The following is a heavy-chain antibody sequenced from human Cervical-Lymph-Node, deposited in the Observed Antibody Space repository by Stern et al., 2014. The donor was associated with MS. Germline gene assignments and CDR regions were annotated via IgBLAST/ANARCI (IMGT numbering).Heavy chain of an antibody. CDR2: INPNGSVT. CDR3: TRAVGGVGRE. D-gene: IGHD3-16*01. CDR1: GYTFTNYY. V-gene: IGHV1-46*01. J-gene: IGHJ4*02. Sequence: DQLVESGPEVKKPGASVMVSYKTSGYTFTNYYIHWVRQAPGQGLEWMGIINPNGSVTASAQKFQGRLTMTRDTSTTTVYMRLITLTSEDTAMYYCTRAVGGVGREWGQGTLVFVSS.